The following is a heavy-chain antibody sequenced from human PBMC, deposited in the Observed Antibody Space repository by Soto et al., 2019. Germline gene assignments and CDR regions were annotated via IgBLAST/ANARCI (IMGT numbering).Heavy chain of an antibody. Sequence: SETLSLTCAVYGGSFSGYYWSWIRQPPGKGLEWIGEINHSGSTNYNPSLKSRVTISVDTSKNQFSLKLSSVTAADTAVYYCARGRGYSYGLHYYYYMDVWGKGTTVTVSS. CDR2: INHSGST. V-gene: IGHV4-34*01. CDR3: ARGRGYSYGLHYYYYMDV. CDR1: GGSFSGYY. D-gene: IGHD5-18*01. J-gene: IGHJ6*03.